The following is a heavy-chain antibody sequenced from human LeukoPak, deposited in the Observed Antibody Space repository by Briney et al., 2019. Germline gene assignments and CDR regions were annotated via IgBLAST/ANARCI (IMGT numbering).Heavy chain of an antibody. CDR1: GGSISSGSYY. D-gene: IGHD3-3*01. V-gene: IGHV4-61*02. Sequence: SQTLSLTCTVPGGSISSGSYYWSWIRQPAGKGLEWIGRIYTSGSTNYNPSLKSRVTISVDTSKNQFSLKLSSVTAADTAVYYCASHDFWSGNNDYWGQGTLVTVSS. CDR2: IYTSGST. J-gene: IGHJ4*02. CDR3: ASHDFWSGNNDY.